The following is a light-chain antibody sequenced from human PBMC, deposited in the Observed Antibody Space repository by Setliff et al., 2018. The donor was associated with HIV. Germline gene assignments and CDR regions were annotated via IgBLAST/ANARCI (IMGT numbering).Light chain of an antibody. CDR2: DVS. Sequence: QSALAQPASVSGSPGQSITISCSGSSSDVGSYNFVSWYQQHPGKAPQVIIYDVSRRPSGVSSRFSGSKSGNTASLTISGLQAEDQAVYYCCSYTSSLTYVFGTGTKVTVL. CDR1: SSDVGSYNF. J-gene: IGLJ1*01. CDR3: CSYTSSLTYV. V-gene: IGLV2-14*03.